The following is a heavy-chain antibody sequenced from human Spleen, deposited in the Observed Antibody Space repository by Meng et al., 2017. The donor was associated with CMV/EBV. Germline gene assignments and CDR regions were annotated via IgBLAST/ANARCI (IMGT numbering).Heavy chain of an antibody. D-gene: IGHD3-3*01. CDR1: GYTFTGFF. V-gene: IGHV1-2*02. CDR3: ARSHITIFGVVGPDY. J-gene: IGHJ4*02. Sequence: ASVKVSCKASGYTFTGFFIHWVRQASGQGLEWMGWINCNSGDTNYAQKFHGRVTMTRDTSISTAYMELSRLRSDDMAVYYCARSHITIFGVVGPDYWGQGTLVTVSS. CDR2: INCNSGDT.